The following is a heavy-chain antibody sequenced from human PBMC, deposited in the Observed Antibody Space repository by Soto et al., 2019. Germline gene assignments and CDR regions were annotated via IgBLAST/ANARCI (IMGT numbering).Heavy chain of an antibody. J-gene: IGHJ4*02. V-gene: IGHV4-39*01. CDR3: ARHRNRVYYDFWSGYSHFDY. CDR2: IYYSGST. D-gene: IGHD3-3*01. Sequence: SETLSLTCTVSGGSISSSSYYWGWIRQPPGKGLEWIGSIYYSGSTYYNPSLKSRVTISVDTSKNQFSLKLSSVTAADTAVYYCARHRNRVYYDFWSGYSHFDYWGQGTLVTVSS. CDR1: GGSISSSSYY.